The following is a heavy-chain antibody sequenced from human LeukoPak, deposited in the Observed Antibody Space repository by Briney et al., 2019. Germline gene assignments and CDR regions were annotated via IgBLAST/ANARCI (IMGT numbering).Heavy chain of an antibody. V-gene: IGHV3-53*04. CDR3: ARAPSYYDFWSGFSATRMDV. Sequence: GGSLRLSCAASGFTVSSNYMSWVRQAPGKGLEWVSVIYSGGSTYYADSVKGRFTISRHNSKNTLYLQMNSLRAEDTAAYYCARAPSYYDFWSGFSATRMDVWGQGTTVTVSS. D-gene: IGHD3-3*01. CDR2: IYSGGST. J-gene: IGHJ6*02. CDR1: GFTVSSNY.